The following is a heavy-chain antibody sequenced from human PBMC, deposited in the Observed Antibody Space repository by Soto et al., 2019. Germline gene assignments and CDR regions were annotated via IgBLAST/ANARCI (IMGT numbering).Heavy chain of an antibody. Sequence: QVQLVESGGGVGQPGTSLRLSCAASGLTFNTYAMNWIRLAPGKGLEWVAVISNDGSNKYYADSVKGRFTISRDNSTNTVYLQMNSLRGEDTGVYYWASGRGYCSESSCSYFDYFQHWGQGALVIVSS. CDR3: ASGRGYCSESSCSYFDYFQH. D-gene: IGHD2-2*01. J-gene: IGHJ1*01. CDR2: ISNDGSNK. V-gene: IGHV3-30*03. CDR1: GLTFNTYA.